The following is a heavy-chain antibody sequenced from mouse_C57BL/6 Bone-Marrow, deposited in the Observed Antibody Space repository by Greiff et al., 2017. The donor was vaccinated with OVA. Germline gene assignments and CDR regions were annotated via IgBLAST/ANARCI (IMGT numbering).Heavy chain of an antibody. CDR1: GFTFGIYA. D-gene: IGHD3-2*02. V-gene: IGHV5-4*03. Sequence: EVKLMESGGGLVKPGGSLKLSCAASGFTFGIYAMSWVRQTPEKRLEWVATISDGGSYTYYPDNVKGRFTISRDNAKNNLYLQMSHPKSEDTAMYYCARGNSGYGWYFDVWGTGTTVTVSS. J-gene: IGHJ1*03. CDR3: ARGNSGYGWYFDV. CDR2: ISDGGSYT.